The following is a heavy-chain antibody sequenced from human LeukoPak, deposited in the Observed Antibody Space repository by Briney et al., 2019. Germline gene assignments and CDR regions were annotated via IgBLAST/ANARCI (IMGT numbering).Heavy chain of an antibody. Sequence: NSSEPLSLTCTVSGGSISSSSYYWGWIRQSPGKGLDWIGSVYYRGSIHYNPSLKSRVTISVDTAKNQFSLKLSSVTAADTAVYYCARHYYGSGSYYYYYYYMDVWGKGTTVTISS. D-gene: IGHD3-10*01. CDR3: ARHYYGSGSYYYYYYYMDV. J-gene: IGHJ6*03. CDR2: VYYRGSI. CDR1: GGSISSSSYY. V-gene: IGHV4-39*01.